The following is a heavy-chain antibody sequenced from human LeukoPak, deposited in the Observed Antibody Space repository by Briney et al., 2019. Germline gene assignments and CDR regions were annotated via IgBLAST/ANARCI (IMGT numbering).Heavy chain of an antibody. V-gene: IGHV1-46*01. D-gene: IGHD3-22*01. CDR1: GYTFTSYY. J-gene: IGHJ4*02. CDR2: IDPSGGST. CDR3: ARDDSSGYYYVLFDY. Sequence: ASVKASCKASGYTFTSYYMHWVRQAPGQGLEWMGIIDPSGGSTSYAQKFQGRVTMTRDTSTSTVYMELSSLRSEDTAVYYCARDDSSGYYYVLFDYWGQGTLVTVSS.